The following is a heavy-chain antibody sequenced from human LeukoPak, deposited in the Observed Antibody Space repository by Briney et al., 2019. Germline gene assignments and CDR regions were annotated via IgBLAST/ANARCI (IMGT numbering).Heavy chain of an antibody. CDR2: INPNSGGT. Sequence: GASVKVSCKASGYTFTGYYMHWVRQAPGQGLEWMGWINPNSGGTNYAQKSQGRVTMTRDTSISTAYMELSRLRSDDTAVYYCARIAVAGTGKRYYYYMDVWGKGTTVTVS. J-gene: IGHJ6*03. D-gene: IGHD6-19*01. V-gene: IGHV1-2*02. CDR1: GYTFTGYY. CDR3: ARIAVAGTGKRYYYYMDV.